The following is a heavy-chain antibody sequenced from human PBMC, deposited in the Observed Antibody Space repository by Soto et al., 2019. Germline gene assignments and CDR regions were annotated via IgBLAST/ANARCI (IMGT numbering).Heavy chain of an antibody. CDR2: IYYGGST. D-gene: IGHD2-2*02. CDR1: GGSVSSGSYY. V-gene: IGHV4-39*01. Sequence: PSETLSLTCTVSGGSVSSGSYYWSWIRQPPGKGLGWIGSIYYGGSTYYNPSLKSRVTISVDTSKNQFSLKLSSVTAADTAVYYCARRSTGRPLVVVPAAIFPGYYYYYMDVWGKGTTVTVSS. CDR3: ARRSTGRPLVVVPAAIFPGYYYYYMDV. J-gene: IGHJ6*03.